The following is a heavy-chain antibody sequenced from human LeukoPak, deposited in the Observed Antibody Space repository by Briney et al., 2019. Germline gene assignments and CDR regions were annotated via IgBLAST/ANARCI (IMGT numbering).Heavy chain of an antibody. CDR2: IYHSGST. CDR1: GYSISSGYY. J-gene: IGHJ4*02. Sequence: SETLSLTCTVSGYSISSGYYWGWIRQPPGKGREWIGSIYHSGSTYYNPSLKSRVTISVDTSKNQFSLKLSSVTAADTAVYYCARGSPNLAFLYWGQGTLVTVSS. CDR3: ARGSPNLAFLY. V-gene: IGHV4-38-2*02.